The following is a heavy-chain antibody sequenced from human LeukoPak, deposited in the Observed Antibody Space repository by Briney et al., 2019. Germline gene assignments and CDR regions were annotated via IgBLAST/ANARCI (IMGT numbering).Heavy chain of an antibody. V-gene: IGHV1-18*01. CDR2: ISAYNGNT. CDR3: ARVRGSGSPTPYYYGMDV. Sequence: EASVKVSCKASGYTFTSYGISWVRQAPGQGLAWMGWISAYNGNTNYAQRLRGRATMTTDTSTSTAYMELRSLRSDDTAVYYCARVRGSGSPTPYYYGMDVWGQGTTVTVSS. D-gene: IGHD3-10*01. CDR1: GYTFTSYG. J-gene: IGHJ6*02.